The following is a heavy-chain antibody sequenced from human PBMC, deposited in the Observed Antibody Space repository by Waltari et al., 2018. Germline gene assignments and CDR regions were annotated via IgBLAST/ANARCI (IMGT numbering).Heavy chain of an antibody. V-gene: IGHV4-39*07. J-gene: IGHJ5*02. CDR3: ARGKVSWNEKNWFDP. CDR2: IYYSGST. CDR1: GGSISSSSYY. D-gene: IGHD1-1*01. Sequence: QLQLQESGPGLVKPSETLSLTCTVSGGSISSSSYYWGWIRQPPGKGLEWIGSIYYSGSTYYNPSLESRVTISVDTSKNQFSLKLSSVTAADTAVYYCARGKVSWNEKNWFDPWGQGTLVTVSS.